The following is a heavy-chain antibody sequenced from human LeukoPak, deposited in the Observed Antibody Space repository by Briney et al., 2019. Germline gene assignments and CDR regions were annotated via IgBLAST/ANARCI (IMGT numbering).Heavy chain of an antibody. J-gene: IGHJ4*02. CDR2: IYHSGST. Sequence: SQTLSLTCAVSGGSISSGGYSWSWIRQPPGKGLEWIGYIYHSGSTYYNPSLKSRVTISVDTSKNQFSLKLSSVTAADTAVYYCARGLRTVYTHYYGSGSYQDYFDYWGQGTLVTVSS. D-gene: IGHD3-10*01. CDR1: GGSISSGGYS. CDR3: ARGLRTVYTHYYGSGSYQDYFDY. V-gene: IGHV4-30-2*01.